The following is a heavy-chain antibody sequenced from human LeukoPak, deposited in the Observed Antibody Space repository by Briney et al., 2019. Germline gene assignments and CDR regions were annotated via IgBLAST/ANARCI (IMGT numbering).Heavy chain of an antibody. V-gene: IGHV3-7*01. J-gene: IGHJ6*02. D-gene: IGHD1-1*01. CDR2: IKQDGSEK. Sequence: GGSLRLSCAASGFTFSSYWMSWVRQAPGKGLEWVANIKQDGSEKYYVDSVKGRFTISRDNAKNSLYLQMNSLRAEDTAVYYCARDQLERDCGMDVWGQGTTVTVSS. CDR3: ARDQLERDCGMDV. CDR1: GFTFSSYW.